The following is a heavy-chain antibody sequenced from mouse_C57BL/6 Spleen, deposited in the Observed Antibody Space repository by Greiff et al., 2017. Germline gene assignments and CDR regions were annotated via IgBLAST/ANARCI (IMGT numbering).Heavy chain of an antibody. Sequence: QVHVKQPGPELVKPGASVKISCKASGYAFSSSWMNWVKQRPGKGLEWIGRIYPGDGDTNYNGKFKGKATLTADKSSSTAYMQLSSLTSEDSAVYFCARDYGYGMDYWGQGTSVTVSS. D-gene: IGHD1-1*01. CDR3: ARDYGYGMDY. J-gene: IGHJ4*01. CDR2: IYPGDGDT. V-gene: IGHV1-82*01. CDR1: GYAFSSSW.